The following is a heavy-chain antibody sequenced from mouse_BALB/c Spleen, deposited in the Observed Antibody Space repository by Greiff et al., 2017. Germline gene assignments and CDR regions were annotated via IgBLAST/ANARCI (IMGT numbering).Heavy chain of an antibody. D-gene: IGHD1-2*01. Sequence: EVQRVESGGGLVQPGGSLRLSCATSGFTFTDYYMSWVRQPPGKALEWLGFIRNKANGYTTEYSASVKGRFTISRDNSQSILYLQMNTLRAEDSATYYCARATTAHYFDYWGQGTTLTVSS. J-gene: IGHJ2*01. CDR3: ARATTAHYFDY. CDR2: IRNKANGYTT. V-gene: IGHV7-3*02. CDR1: GFTFTDYY.